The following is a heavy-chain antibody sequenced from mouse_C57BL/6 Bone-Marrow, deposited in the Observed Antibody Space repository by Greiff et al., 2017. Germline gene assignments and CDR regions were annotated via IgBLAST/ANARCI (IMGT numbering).Heavy chain of an antibody. CDR2: ISYDGSN. Sequence: EVQLQQSGPGLVKPSQSLSLTCSVTGYSITSGYYWNWIRQFPGNKLEWMGYISYDGSNNYNPSLKNRISITRDTSKNQFFLKLNSVTTEDTATYYCARGGYGSSLWFAYWGQGTLVTVSA. V-gene: IGHV3-6*01. D-gene: IGHD1-1*01. CDR1: GYSITSGYY. CDR3: ARGGYGSSLWFAY. J-gene: IGHJ3*01.